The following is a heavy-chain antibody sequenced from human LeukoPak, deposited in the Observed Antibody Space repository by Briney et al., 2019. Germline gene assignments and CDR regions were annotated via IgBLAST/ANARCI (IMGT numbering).Heavy chain of an antibody. D-gene: IGHD1-26*01. J-gene: IGHJ4*02. Sequence: ASVKVSCKASGYTFTSYGISWVRQAPGQGLEWMGWISAYNGNTNYAQKLQGRVTITRNTSISTAYMELSSLRSEDTAVYYCAVRSGTYPYYFDYWGQGTLVTVSS. CDR3: AVRSGTYPYYFDY. V-gene: IGHV1-18*01. CDR1: GYTFTSYG. CDR2: ISAYNGNT.